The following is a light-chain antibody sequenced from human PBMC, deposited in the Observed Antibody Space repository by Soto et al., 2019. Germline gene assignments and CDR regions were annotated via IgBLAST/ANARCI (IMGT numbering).Light chain of an antibody. Sequence: EVVLTQSPDTLSLSPGDRATLSCKASQSISSNFLAWYQQKPGQAPRLLIYSASIRATGVPDRFSGSGSGRHFTLTISRLEPEDFAVYHCQHYNNVFGPGTKVEIK. CDR1: QSISSNF. CDR3: QHYNNV. V-gene: IGKV3-20*01. CDR2: SAS. J-gene: IGKJ3*01.